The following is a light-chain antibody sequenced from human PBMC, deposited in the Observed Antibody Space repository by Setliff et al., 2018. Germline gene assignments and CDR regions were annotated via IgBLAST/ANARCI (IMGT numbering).Light chain of an antibody. CDR2: EVT. Sequence: QSALTQPASVSGSPGQSITISCTGTSSDVGDYKYVSWYQQLPGKAPKLMIYEVTKRPSGVPDRFSGSKSGNTASLTVSGLQAEDEADYYCSSYAASYNPYVFGTGTKVTVL. CDR3: SSYAASYNPYV. V-gene: IGLV2-8*01. J-gene: IGLJ1*01. CDR1: SSDVGDYKY.